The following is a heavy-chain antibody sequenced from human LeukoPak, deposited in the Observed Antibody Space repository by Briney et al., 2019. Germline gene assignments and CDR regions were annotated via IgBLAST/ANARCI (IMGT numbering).Heavy chain of an antibody. V-gene: IGHV4-39*01. J-gene: IGHJ3*02. CDR1: GGSIGGHTFY. D-gene: IGHD6-19*01. CDR3: ARLTALAGHRGAFDI. CDR2: IYYNGNT. Sequence: SETLSLTCNVSGGSIGGHTFYWDWIRQPPGKGLEWVATIYYNGNTFYNPSLKSRVAISIDMSKSQFSLHLSSVSAADTAVYYCARLTALAGHRGAFDIWGPGTMVTVSS.